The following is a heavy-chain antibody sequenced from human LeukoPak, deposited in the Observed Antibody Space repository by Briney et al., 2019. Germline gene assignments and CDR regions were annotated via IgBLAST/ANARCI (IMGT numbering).Heavy chain of an antibody. D-gene: IGHD5-18*01. Sequence: KPSETLSLTCTVSRGSISSSSYYWGWIRQPPGKGLEWIGSIYYSGSTYYNPSLKSRLTISVDTSRNQFSLNLSSVTAADTAVYYCARERNRYSYGYADFWGQGTLVTVSS. CDR1: RGSISSSSYY. CDR3: ARERNRYSYGYADF. CDR2: IYYSGST. V-gene: IGHV4-39*07. J-gene: IGHJ4*02.